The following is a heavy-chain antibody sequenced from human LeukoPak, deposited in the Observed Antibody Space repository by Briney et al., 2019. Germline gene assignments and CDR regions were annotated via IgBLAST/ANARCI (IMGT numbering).Heavy chain of an antibody. D-gene: IGHD3-22*01. CDR1: GGSISSYY. Sequence: SETLSLTCTVSGGSISSYYWSWIRQPPGKGLEWIGYIYYSGSTNYNPSLKSRVTISVDTSKNQFSLKLSSVTAADTAVYYCARGRYYYDSSGYYSLSDYYYYMDVWGKGTTVTISS. CDR2: IYYSGST. J-gene: IGHJ6*03. V-gene: IGHV4-59*01. CDR3: ARGRYYYDSSGYYSLSDYYYYMDV.